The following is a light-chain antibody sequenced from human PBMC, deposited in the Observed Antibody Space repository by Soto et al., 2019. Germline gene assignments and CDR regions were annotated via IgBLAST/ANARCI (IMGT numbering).Light chain of an antibody. V-gene: IGLV2-14*01. J-gene: IGLJ1*01. Sequence: QSVLTQPASVSGSPGQTITISCTGTSSDVGAYNYVSWYQQHPGKAPKLMIYEVSNRPSGVSDRLSGSKSGNTASLPISGLQAADEADYYCSSKRTTASLVFGTGTKVTVL. CDR2: EVS. CDR3: SSKRTTASLV. CDR1: SSDVGAYNY.